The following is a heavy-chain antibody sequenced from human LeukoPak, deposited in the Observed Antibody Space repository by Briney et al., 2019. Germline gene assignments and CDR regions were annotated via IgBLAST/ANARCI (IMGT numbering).Heavy chain of an antibody. CDR2: INIDGSST. CDR1: GFTFSSYW. CDR3: ARARGSGTYYFDY. D-gene: IGHD3-10*01. V-gene: IGHV3-74*01. J-gene: IGHJ4*02. Sequence: GGSLRLSCAASGFTFSSYWMHWVRQAPGKGLVWVSRINIDGSSTSYADSVKGRFPILRDNAKNTVYLQMNSLRAEDTAVYYCARARGSGTYYFDYWGQGTLVTVSS.